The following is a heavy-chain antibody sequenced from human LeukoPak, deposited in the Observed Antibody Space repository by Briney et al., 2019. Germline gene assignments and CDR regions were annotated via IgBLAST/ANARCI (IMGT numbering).Heavy chain of an antibody. CDR2: IYSSGST. J-gene: IGHJ6*03. CDR3: ARSRSGVLRGYYMDV. Sequence: SETLSLTCTVSGGSISNYYWSWIRRPPGKGLEWIGYIYSSGSTNYNPSLNSGVTISVDTFKNQFSLKLTSVTAADTAVYYCARSRSGVLRGYYMDVWGNGTTVTVSS. D-gene: IGHD3-10*01. V-gene: IGHV4-4*09. CDR1: GGSISNYY.